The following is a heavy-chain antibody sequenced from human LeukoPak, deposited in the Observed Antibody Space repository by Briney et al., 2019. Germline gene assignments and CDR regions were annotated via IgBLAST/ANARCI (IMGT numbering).Heavy chain of an antibody. J-gene: IGHJ4*02. CDR3: ARGSGSFSGGFDY. CDR1: GFTFSSYT. CDR2: ISGSGGST. D-gene: IGHD1-26*01. V-gene: IGHV3-23*01. Sequence: GGSLRLSCAASGFTFSSYTMTWVRQAPGKGLEWVSAISGSGGSTYYADSVKGRFTISRDNSKNTLYLQMNSLRAEDTAVYYCARGSGSFSGGFDYWGQGTLVTVSS.